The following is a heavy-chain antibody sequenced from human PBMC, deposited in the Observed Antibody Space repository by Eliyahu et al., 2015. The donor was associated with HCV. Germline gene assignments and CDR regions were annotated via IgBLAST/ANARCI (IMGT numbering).Heavy chain of an antibody. D-gene: IGHD3-10*01. Sequence: QVHLVQSGAEVKKPGAXVXVSCKLSGYTLNEXSXXWVRQAPGKGLEWMGGFNPEHGETVYAQKFQGRVSMTEDPSTHTAYMELSSLRSEDTAVYYCATRVLQYKMVQGVIIVDHYYYGLDVWGQGTTVTVSS. CDR1: GYTLNEXS. V-gene: IGHV1-24*01. J-gene: IGHJ6*02. CDR3: ATRVLQYKMVQGVIIVDHYYYGLDV. CDR2: FNPEHGET.